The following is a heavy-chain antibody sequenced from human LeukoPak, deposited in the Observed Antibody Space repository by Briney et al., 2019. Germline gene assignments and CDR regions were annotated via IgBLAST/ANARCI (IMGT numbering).Heavy chain of an antibody. D-gene: IGHD3-10*01. J-gene: IGHJ3*02. CDR2: IGGDGSTT. CDR3: ARSRSYYYGSGSDPDAFDI. CDR1: GFTFSNYA. V-gene: IGHV3-23*01. Sequence: PGGSLRLSCAASGFTFSNYAMSWVRQAPGKGLEWVSSIGGDGSTTTYADSVKGRFFISRDNSKNTLYLQMNSLRAEDTAVYYCARSRSYYYGSGSDPDAFDIWGQGTMVIVSS.